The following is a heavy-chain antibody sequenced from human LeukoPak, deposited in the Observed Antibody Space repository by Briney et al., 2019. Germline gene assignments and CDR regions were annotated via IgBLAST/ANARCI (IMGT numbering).Heavy chain of an antibody. CDR3: ARGAAAGTWWFDP. J-gene: IGHJ5*02. D-gene: IGHD6-13*01. CDR2: IYYSGST. Sequence: WVGQPPGKGLGWIGSIYYSGSTYYNPSLKSRVTISGDTSKIQFSLKLSSVTAADTAVYYCARGAAAGTWWFDPWGQGTLVTVSS. V-gene: IGHV4-39*07.